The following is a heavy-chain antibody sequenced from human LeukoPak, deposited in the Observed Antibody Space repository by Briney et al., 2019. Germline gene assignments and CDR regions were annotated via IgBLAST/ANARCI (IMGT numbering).Heavy chain of an antibody. Sequence: ASVKVSCKASGYTFTSYDINWVRQATGQGLEWMGWMNPNSGNTGYAQKFQGRVTITTDESTSTAYMELSSLRSEDTAVYYCAREGNDFDYWGQGTLVTVSS. J-gene: IGHJ4*02. CDR3: AREGNDFDY. D-gene: IGHD3-10*01. V-gene: IGHV1-8*01. CDR2: MNPNSGNT. CDR1: GYTFTSYD.